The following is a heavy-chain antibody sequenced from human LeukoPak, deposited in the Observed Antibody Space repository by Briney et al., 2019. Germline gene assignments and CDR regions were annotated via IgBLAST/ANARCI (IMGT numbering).Heavy chain of an antibody. CDR3: ARVTTVTRSPWSWGPKKIGQEVNWFDP. D-gene: IGHD4-17*01. CDR1: GYTFSDYS. CDR2: ISPYNADT. J-gene: IGHJ5*02. Sequence: GASVQVSCQASGYTFSDYSITWVRQAPGQGLEWMGWISPYNADTNYAQSFQGRVTMTTDRSTRTAYMELRNLRSDDTAVYYCARVTTVTRSPWSWGPKKIGQEVNWFDPWGQGTLITVS. V-gene: IGHV1-18*01.